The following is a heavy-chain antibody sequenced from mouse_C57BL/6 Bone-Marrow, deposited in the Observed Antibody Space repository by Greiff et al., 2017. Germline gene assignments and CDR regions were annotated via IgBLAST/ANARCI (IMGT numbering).Heavy chain of an antibody. J-gene: IGHJ4*01. CDR1: GYTFTDYY. D-gene: IGHD1-3*01. CDR3: ARRDAVKDAMDY. V-gene: IGHV1-19*01. CDR2: INPYNGGT. Sequence: VQLQQSGPVLVKPGASVKMSCKASGYTFTDYYMNWVKQSHGKSLEWIGVINPYNGGTSYNQKFKGKATLTVDKSSSTAYMELNSLTSEDSAVYYCARRDAVKDAMDYWGQGTSVTVSS.